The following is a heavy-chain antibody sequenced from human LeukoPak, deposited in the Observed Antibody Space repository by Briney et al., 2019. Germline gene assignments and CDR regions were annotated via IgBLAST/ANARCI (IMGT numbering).Heavy chain of an antibody. V-gene: IGHV4-31*03. CDR2: IYYSGST. CDR3: ARQSIGRRIVVDP. CDR1: GGSISSGGYY. D-gene: IGHD3-22*01. Sequence: SQTLSLTCTVSGGSISSGGYYWSWIRQHPGKGLEWIGYIYYSGSTYYNPSLKSRVTISVDTSKNQFSLKLSSVTAADTAVYYCARQSIGRRIVVDPWGQGTLVTVSS. J-gene: IGHJ5*02.